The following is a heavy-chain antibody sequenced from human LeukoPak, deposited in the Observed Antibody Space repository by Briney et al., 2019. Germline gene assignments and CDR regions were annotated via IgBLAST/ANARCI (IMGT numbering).Heavy chain of an antibody. V-gene: IGHV1-2*02. Sequence: GASVKVSCKASGYTFTGYYMHWVRQAPGQGLEWMGWIDANTGGTDYAQKFQGRVTMTRDTSISTGYMDLSTLRSDDTAVYYCARGPSYSFDDWGRGTMVTVSS. J-gene: IGHJ3*01. CDR1: GYTFTGYY. CDR3: ARGPSYSFDD. CDR2: IDANTGGT. D-gene: IGHD1-26*01.